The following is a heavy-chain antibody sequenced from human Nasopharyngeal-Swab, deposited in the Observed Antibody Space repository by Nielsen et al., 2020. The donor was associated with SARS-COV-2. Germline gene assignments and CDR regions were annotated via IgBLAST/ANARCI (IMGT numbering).Heavy chain of an antibody. Sequence: GGSLRLSCAASGFSFSSYSINWVRQAPGKGLEWVSSISSSSTYINYADSVKGRFTISRDNAKNSLYLQMNSLRAGDTAVYYCARGGRGSQYYMDVWGKGTTVTVSS. V-gene: IGHV3-21*01. CDR2: ISSSSTYI. J-gene: IGHJ6*03. CDR3: ARGGRGSQYYMDV. D-gene: IGHD1-26*01. CDR1: GFSFSSYS.